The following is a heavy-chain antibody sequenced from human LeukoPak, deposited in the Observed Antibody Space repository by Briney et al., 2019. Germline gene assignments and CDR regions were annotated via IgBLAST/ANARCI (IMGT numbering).Heavy chain of an antibody. CDR2: ISSSGSTI. CDR3: ASVWQLFDY. D-gene: IGHD3-16*01. CDR1: GFTFSSYE. Sequence: PGGSLRLSCAASGFTFSSYEMNWVRQAPGKGLEWVSYISSSGSTIYYADSVKGRFTISRDNAKNSLYLQMNSLRAEDTAVYYCASVWQLFDYWGQGTLVTVSS. V-gene: IGHV3-48*03. J-gene: IGHJ4*02.